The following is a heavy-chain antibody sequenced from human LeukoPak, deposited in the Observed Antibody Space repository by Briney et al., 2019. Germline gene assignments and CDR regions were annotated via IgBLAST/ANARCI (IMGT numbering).Heavy chain of an antibody. CDR2: FDPEDGET. V-gene: IGHV1-24*01. Sequence: ASVKVSCKVSGYTLTELSMHWVRQAPGKGLEWMGGFDPEDGETIYAQKFQGRVTMTEDTSTDTAYMELSSLRSEDTAVYYCAAVVVVAATRGAGLTCGMDVWGQGTTVTVSS. CDR3: AAVVVVAATRGAGLTCGMDV. D-gene: IGHD2-15*01. CDR1: GYTLTELS. J-gene: IGHJ6*02.